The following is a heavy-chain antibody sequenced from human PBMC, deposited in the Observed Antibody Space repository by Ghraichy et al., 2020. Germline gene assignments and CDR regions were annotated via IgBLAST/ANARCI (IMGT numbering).Heavy chain of an antibody. D-gene: IGHD2-15*01. J-gene: IGHJ6*02. CDR2: IIPIFGTA. Sequence: SVKVSCKASGGTFSSYAISWVRQAPGQGLEWMGGIIPIFGTANYAQKFQGRVTITADESTSTAYMELSSLRSEDTAVYYCARGYCSGGSCYGKYGMDVWGQGTTVTVSS. CDR1: GGTFSSYA. V-gene: IGHV1-69*13. CDR3: ARGYCSGGSCYGKYGMDV.